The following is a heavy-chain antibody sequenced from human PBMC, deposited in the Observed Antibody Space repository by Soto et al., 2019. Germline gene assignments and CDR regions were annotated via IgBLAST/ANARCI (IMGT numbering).Heavy chain of an antibody. CDR2: FDPEDGET. J-gene: IGHJ4*02. CDR3: ATVLGGGQRTCPCDY. Sequence: GASVKVSCKVSGYTLTELSMHWVRQAPGKGLEWMGGFDPEDGETIYAQKFQGRVTMTEDTSTDTAYMELSSLRSEDTAVYYCATVLGGGQRTCPCDYWGQGTLVTVSS. V-gene: IGHV1-24*01. CDR1: GYTLTELS. D-gene: IGHD1-1*01.